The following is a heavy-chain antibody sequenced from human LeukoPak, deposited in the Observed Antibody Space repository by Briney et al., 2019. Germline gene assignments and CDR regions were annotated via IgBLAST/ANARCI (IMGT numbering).Heavy chain of an antibody. V-gene: IGHV3-23*01. J-gene: IGHJ4*02. CDR2: ISGSGGST. Sequence: GGSLRLSCAASGFTFSSYAMSWVRQAPGKGLEWVSAISGSGGSTYHADSVKGRCTISRDNSKNTLYLQMNSLRAEDTAVYYCAKDRDSSGTFDYWGQGTLVTVSS. CDR1: GFTFSSYA. CDR3: AKDRDSSGTFDY. D-gene: IGHD6-19*01.